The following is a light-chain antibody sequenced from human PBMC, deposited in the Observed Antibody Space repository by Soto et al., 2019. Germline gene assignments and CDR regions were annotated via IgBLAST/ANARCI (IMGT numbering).Light chain of an antibody. J-gene: IGLJ1*01. CDR2: DVT. V-gene: IGLV2-11*01. CDR1: SSDVGGYNY. Sequence: QSVLTQPRSVSGSPGQSATISCTGTSSDVGGYNYVSWYQHHPGKAPKLMIYDVTKRPSGVRDRFSASKSGNTASLTISGLQAEDEADYYCCSYAGSYTYVFGTGTKGTVL. CDR3: CSYAGSYTYV.